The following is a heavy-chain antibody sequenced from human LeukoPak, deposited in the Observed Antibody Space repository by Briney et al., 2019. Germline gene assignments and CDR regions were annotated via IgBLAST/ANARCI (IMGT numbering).Heavy chain of an antibody. CDR2: ISSSGSTI. CDR1: GFTFSDYY. D-gene: IGHD5-12*01. V-gene: IGHV3-11*01. J-gene: IGHJ5*02. Sequence: GGSLRLSCAASGFTFSDYYMSWIRQAPGKGLEWVSYISSSGSTIYYADSVKGRFTIPRDNAKNSLYLQMNSLRAEDTAVYYCARESGGYDFNVRWFDPWGQGTLVTVSS. CDR3: ARESGGYDFNVRWFDP.